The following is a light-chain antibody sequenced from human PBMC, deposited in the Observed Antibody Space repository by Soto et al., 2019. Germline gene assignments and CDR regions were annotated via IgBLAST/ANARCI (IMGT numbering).Light chain of an antibody. V-gene: IGKV3-15*01. CDR1: QSVSSN. CDR2: GAS. Sequence: EIGMTQSPATLSVSPGERATLSCRASQSVSSNLAWYQQKPGQAPRLLIYGASTRATGIPARFSGSGSGTEFTLTISSLQSEDFAVYYCQQHNNWPPWTFGQGTKVDNK. J-gene: IGKJ1*01. CDR3: QQHNNWPPWT.